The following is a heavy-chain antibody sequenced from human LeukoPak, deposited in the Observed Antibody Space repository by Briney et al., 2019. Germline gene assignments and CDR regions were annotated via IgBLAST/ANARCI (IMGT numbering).Heavy chain of an antibody. Sequence: PGGSLRLSCAASGFTFSSYAMYWVRQAPGKGLEWVAVISYDGSNKYYADSVKGRFTISRDNSKNTLYLQMNSLRAEDTAVYYCAKDRSTLTGDYWGQGTLVTVSS. CDR1: GFTFSSYA. J-gene: IGHJ4*02. CDR2: ISYDGSNK. CDR3: AKDRSTLTGDY. V-gene: IGHV3-30-3*01. D-gene: IGHD7-27*01.